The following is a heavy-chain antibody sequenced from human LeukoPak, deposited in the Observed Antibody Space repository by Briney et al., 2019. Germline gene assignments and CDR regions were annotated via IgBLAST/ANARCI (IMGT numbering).Heavy chain of an antibody. CDR1: GGSISSYY. Sequence: SEALSLTCTVSGGSISSYYWSWIRQPPGKGLEWIGYIYYSGSTNYNPSLKSRVTISVDTSKNQFSLKLSSVTAADTAVYYCARHTNGVWAHWGQGTLVTVSS. V-gene: IGHV4-59*01. CDR3: ARHTNGVWAH. J-gene: IGHJ4*02. D-gene: IGHD2-8*01. CDR2: IYYSGST.